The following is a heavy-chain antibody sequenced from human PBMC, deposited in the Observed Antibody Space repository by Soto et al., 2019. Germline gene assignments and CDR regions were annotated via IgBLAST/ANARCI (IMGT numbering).Heavy chain of an antibody. Sequence: QVQLVESGGGVVQPGRSLRLSCAVSGFTFSNYGMHWVRQAPGKGLEWVAVMSYDGSYQYYADSVKGRFTISRDNSKNTLYLQMNSLRAEDTAVYYCAKDLDPMVRGIIIMDYWGQGTLVTVSS. CDR2: MSYDGSYQ. V-gene: IGHV3-30*18. CDR1: GFTFSNYG. CDR3: AKDLDPMVRGIIIMDY. J-gene: IGHJ4*02. D-gene: IGHD3-10*01.